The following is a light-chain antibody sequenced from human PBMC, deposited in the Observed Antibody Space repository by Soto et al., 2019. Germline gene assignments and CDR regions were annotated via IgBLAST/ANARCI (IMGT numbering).Light chain of an antibody. J-gene: IGLJ1*01. CDR1: SSNNGNMY. CDR3: RTWNNSLSRPYV. V-gene: IGLV1-51*02. CDR2: ENN. Sequence: QSVLTQPHPVSSAPAQKVPISCSGSSSNNGNMYVSWYQQLPGTAPRLLCFENNKRPSGIPDRFSGSKSGRSATLSITGLQTGDAADYYCRTWNNSLSRPYVFGTGTKVTVL.